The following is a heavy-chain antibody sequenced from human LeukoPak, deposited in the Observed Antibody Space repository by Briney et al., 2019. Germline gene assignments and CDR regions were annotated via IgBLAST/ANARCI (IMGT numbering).Heavy chain of an antibody. CDR2: IYSGGST. CDR3: ARGNCSSTSCFKSRYYFDY. Sequence: SETLSLTCTVSGGSISTSTYYWVWICQPPGKGLEWIGNIYSGGSTYYNASLKSRVTLSVDASKNQFSLRLSSVTAADTAVYYCARGNCSSTSCFKSRYYFDYWGQGTLVTVSS. D-gene: IGHD2-2*01. CDR1: GGSISTSTYY. J-gene: IGHJ4*02. V-gene: IGHV4-39*01.